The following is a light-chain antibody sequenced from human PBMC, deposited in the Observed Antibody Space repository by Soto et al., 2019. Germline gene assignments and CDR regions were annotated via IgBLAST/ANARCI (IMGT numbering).Light chain of an antibody. Sequence: EIVLTQSPATLSLSPGERATLSCRASQSVSSYLAWYQQKPGQAPRLLIYDASNRATGIPARFSGSGSGTDFTLTISSLEPEDFAVYYCQQYYNTPTTFGQGTKLEIK. J-gene: IGKJ2*01. CDR3: QQYYNTPTT. CDR2: DAS. V-gene: IGKV3-11*01. CDR1: QSVSSY.